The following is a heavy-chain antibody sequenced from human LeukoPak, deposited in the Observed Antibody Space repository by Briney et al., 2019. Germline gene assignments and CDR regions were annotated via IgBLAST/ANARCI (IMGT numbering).Heavy chain of an antibody. V-gene: IGHV4-39*07. J-gene: IGHJ4*02. CDR3: ARFTHPYSSGHYSYFDY. D-gene: IGHD3-22*01. Sequence: PSETLSLTCSVSGGSISSSSYYWGWIRQPPGKGLQWIGTIYPSGGTYYNPSLKSRITISIDTSKNHFSLKLSSVTAADTALYYCARFTHPYSSGHYSYFDYWSQGTLVTVSS. CDR1: GGSISSSSYY. CDR2: IYPSGGT.